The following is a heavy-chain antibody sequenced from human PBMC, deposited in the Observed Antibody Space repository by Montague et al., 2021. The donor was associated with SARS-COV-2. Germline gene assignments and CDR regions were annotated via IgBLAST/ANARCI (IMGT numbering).Heavy chain of an antibody. CDR1: GFSLTSNGMC. J-gene: IGHJ4*02. D-gene: IGHD3-10*01. CDR2: IYWDDDK. CDR3: ARTAITLADGVAETFYFDH. V-gene: IGHV2-70*11. Sequence: PALVKPTQTLTLTCSVSGFSLTSNGMCVSWIRQPPGKALEWLARIYWDDDKYYRTSLKTRLTISRDTPRSRVVLTMTNMDPADTATYFCARTAITLADGVAETFYFDHWGQGTLVTVAA.